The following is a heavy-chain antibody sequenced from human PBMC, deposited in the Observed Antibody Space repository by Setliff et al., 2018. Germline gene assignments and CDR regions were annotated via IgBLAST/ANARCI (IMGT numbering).Heavy chain of an antibody. CDR1: GGTFSSYA. Sequence: SVKVSCKASGGTFSSYAISWVRQAPGQGLEWMGGIIPILGIANYAQKFQGRVTITADKSTSTAYMELSSLRSEDTAVYYCAIDSLPRYCTNGVCYEEFDYWGQGTLVTVSS. CDR3: AIDSLPRYCTNGVCYEEFDY. J-gene: IGHJ4*02. D-gene: IGHD2-8*01. CDR2: IIPILGIA. V-gene: IGHV1-69*10.